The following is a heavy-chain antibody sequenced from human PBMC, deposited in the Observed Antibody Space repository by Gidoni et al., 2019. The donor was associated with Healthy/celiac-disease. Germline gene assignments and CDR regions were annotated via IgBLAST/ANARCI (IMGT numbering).Heavy chain of an antibody. CDR2: IRSKAYGGTT. CDR3: TSTYYYDSSGYGPVDY. Sequence: EVQLVESGGGLVQPGRSLRLSCPASGFPFGDYAMSWFRQAPGKGLEWVGFIRSKAYGGTTEYAASVKGRFTISRDDSKSIAYLQMNSLKTEDTAVYYCTSTYYYDSSGYGPVDYWGQGTLVTVSS. J-gene: IGHJ4*02. V-gene: IGHV3-49*03. CDR1: GFPFGDYA. D-gene: IGHD3-22*01.